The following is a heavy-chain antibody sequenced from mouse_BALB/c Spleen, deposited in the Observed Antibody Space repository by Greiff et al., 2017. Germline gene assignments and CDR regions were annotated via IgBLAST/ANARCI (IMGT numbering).Heavy chain of an antibody. CDR2: IYPSDSYT. D-gene: IGHD1-1*01. J-gene: IGHJ2*01. Sequence: QVQLKQSGAELVRPGASVKLSCKASGYTFTSYWINWVKQRPGQGLEWIGNIYPSDSYTNYNQKFKDKATLTVDKSSSTAYMQLSSPTSEDSAVYYCTRWGYGSSFDYWGQGTTLTVSS. CDR3: TRWGYGSSFDY. CDR1: GYTFTSYW. V-gene: IGHV1-69*02.